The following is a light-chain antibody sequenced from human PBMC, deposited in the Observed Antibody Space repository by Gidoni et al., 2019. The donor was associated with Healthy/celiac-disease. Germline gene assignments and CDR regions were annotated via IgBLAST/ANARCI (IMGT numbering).Light chain of an antibody. V-gene: IGKV3-11*01. Sequence: EIVLTQSPATLSLSPGERATLSCRASQSVSSYLAWYQQKPGQAPRLLIYDASNRATGIPARFSGSGSGTDFTLTIISLEPEDFAVYYCQQRSNWLYTFXXXTKLEIK. CDR3: QQRSNWLYT. CDR2: DAS. J-gene: IGKJ2*01. CDR1: QSVSSY.